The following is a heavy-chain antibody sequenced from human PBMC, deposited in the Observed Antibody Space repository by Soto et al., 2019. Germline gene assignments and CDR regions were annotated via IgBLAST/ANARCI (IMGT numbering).Heavy chain of an antibody. Sequence: LSLTCTVSGGSTSSVGYYRSWIRQHPGKGLEWIGYIYYSGSTYYNPSLKSRVTISVDTSKNQFSLKLSSVTAADTAVYYCARGAMDWFDPWGQGTLVTVSS. D-gene: IGHD5-18*01. J-gene: IGHJ5*02. CDR3: ARGAMDWFDP. CDR1: GGSTSSVGYY. CDR2: IYYSGST. V-gene: IGHV4-31*03.